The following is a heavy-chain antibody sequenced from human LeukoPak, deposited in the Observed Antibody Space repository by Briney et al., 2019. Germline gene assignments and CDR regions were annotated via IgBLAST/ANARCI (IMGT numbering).Heavy chain of an antibody. Sequence: SETLSLTCTVSGGSISSYYWSWIRQPAGKGLEWIGRIYTSGSTNYNPSLKSRVTMSVDTSKSQFSLKLSSVTAADTAVYYCARDKGDYYYDSSGYYYAYYFDYWGQGTLVTVSS. CDR2: IYTSGST. V-gene: IGHV4-4*07. CDR3: ARDKGDYYYDSSGYYYAYYFDY. CDR1: GGSISSYY. J-gene: IGHJ4*02. D-gene: IGHD3-22*01.